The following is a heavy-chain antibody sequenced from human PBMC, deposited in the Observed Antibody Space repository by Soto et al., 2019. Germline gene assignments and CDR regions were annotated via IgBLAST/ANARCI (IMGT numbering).Heavy chain of an antibody. CDR2: IYYSGST. CDR3: ARLRYCSSTSCYTPYFDY. CDR1: GGSVSSGSDY. Sequence: QVQLQESGPGLVKPSEPLSLTCTVSGGSVSSGSDYWSWIRQPPGKGLEWIWYIYYSGSTNYNPSLKRQVTISVDTSKNQCSLKLSSVTAADTAVYYCARLRYCSSTSCYTPYFDYWGQGTLVTVSS. D-gene: IGHD2-2*02. V-gene: IGHV4-61*01. J-gene: IGHJ4*02.